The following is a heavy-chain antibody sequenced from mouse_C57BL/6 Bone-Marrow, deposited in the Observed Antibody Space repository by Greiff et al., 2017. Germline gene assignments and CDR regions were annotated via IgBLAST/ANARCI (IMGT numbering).Heavy chain of an antibody. D-gene: IGHD1-1*01. V-gene: IGHV1-55*01. CDR3: AREGLYYGSSYAMDY. CDR2: IYPGSGST. Sequence: VQLQQPGAELVKPGASVKMSCKASGYTFTSYWITWVKQKPGQGLEWIGDIYPGSGSTNYNEKFKSKATLTVDTSYSTAYMQLSSLTSEDSAVYYCAREGLYYGSSYAMDYWGQGTSVTVSS. CDR1: GYTFTSYW. J-gene: IGHJ4*01.